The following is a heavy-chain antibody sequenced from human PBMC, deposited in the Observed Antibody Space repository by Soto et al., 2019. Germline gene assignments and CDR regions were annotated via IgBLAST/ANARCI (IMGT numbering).Heavy chain of an antibody. V-gene: IGHV1-2*02. Sequence: ASVKVSCKASGHTFTGHHMHWVRQAPGQGLEWMGLIDLDIGDTKYAQKFQGRVTSTSDTSITTAYMELRGLRSDDTAVYYCGLEPTGTAGFDYWGKGTLVIV. CDR2: IDLDIGDT. CDR3: GLEPTGTAGFDY. D-gene: IGHD2-21*02. CDR1: GHTFTGHH. J-gene: IGHJ4*02.